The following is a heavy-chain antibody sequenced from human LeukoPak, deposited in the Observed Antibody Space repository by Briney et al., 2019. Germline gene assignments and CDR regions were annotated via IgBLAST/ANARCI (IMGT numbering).Heavy chain of an antibody. CDR3: AKAVDLATISVDI. D-gene: IGHD5-24*01. Sequence: GGSLRLSCAASGFTFDSYGMNWVRQAPGKGLEWVSGISGSGVYAYYADSVKGRFTISRDNSKNTLYLVMNSLRVDDTVVYYCAKAVDLATISVDIWGQGTMVTVSS. J-gene: IGHJ3*02. CDR1: GFTFDSYG. V-gene: IGHV3-23*01. CDR2: ISGSGVYA.